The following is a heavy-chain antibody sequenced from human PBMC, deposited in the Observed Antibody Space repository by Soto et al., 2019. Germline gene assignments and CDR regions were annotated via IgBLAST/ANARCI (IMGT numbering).Heavy chain of an antibody. D-gene: IGHD2-2*01. CDR3: ARDKQYQFDY. Sequence: PGGSLRLSCAASGFTFSDYGMHWVRQAPDKGLEWVAVIWYDGSNKYYADSVKGRFTISRDNSKNTLYLQMNSLRAEDTAVYYCARDKQYQFDYWGQGALVTVS. V-gene: IGHV3-33*01. J-gene: IGHJ4*02. CDR1: GFTFSDYG. CDR2: IWYDGSNK.